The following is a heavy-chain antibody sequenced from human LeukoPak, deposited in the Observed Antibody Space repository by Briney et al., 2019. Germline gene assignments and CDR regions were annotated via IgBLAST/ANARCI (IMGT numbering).Heavy chain of an antibody. V-gene: IGHV4-39*01. CDR3: ARSASYGDYDFDY. Sequence: SETLSLTCTVSGGSISSSSYYWVWIRQPPGKGLAWIGSIYYSGSTYYNPSLKSRVTISVDTSKNQFSLKLTSVTAADTAVYYCARSASYGDYDFDYWGQGTLVTVSS. CDR2: IYYSGST. J-gene: IGHJ4*02. CDR1: GGSISSSSYY. D-gene: IGHD4-17*01.